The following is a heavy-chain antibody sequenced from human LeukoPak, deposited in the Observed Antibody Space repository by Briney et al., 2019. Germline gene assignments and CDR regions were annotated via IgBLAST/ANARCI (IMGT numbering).Heavy chain of an antibody. Sequence: GGSLRLSCAASGFTFSSYRMNWVRQAPGEGLEWVSFISSSSSYIDYADSVKGRFTISRDNAKNSLYLKMNSLRAEDTAVYYCVRDSYRNHFDYWGQGTLVTVSS. CDR2: ISSSSSYI. CDR1: GFTFSSYR. CDR3: VRDSYRNHFDY. V-gene: IGHV3-21*01. J-gene: IGHJ4*02. D-gene: IGHD4-11*01.